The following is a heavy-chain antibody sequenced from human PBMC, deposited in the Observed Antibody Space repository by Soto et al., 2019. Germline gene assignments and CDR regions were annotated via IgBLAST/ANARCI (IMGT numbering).Heavy chain of an antibody. D-gene: IGHD3-22*01. J-gene: IGHJ4*02. V-gene: IGHV3-23*01. Sequence: GGSLRLSCAASGLTFSSYAMTWVRQAPGKGLEWVSAMSGGGETTYYADSVKGRFIISRDNSKNTLYLHMNSLRAEDTAAYYCAKWHTYYYDSRGYSGFDCWGRGTLVTV. CDR1: GLTFSSYA. CDR3: AKWHTYYYDSRGYSGFDC. CDR2: MSGGGETT.